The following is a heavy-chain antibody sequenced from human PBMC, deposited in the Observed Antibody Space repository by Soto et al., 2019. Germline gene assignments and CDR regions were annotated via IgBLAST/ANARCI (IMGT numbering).Heavy chain of an antibody. V-gene: IGHV4-38-2*02. CDR2: IYHSGST. Sequence: SETLSLTCTVSGYSISSGYYWGWIRQPPGKGLEWIGSIYHSGSTYYNPSLKSRVTISVDTSKNQFSLKLSSVTAADTAVYYCATQTEDSYGAFDIWGQGTMVTVSS. CDR1: GYSISSGYY. D-gene: IGHD5-18*01. J-gene: IGHJ3*02. CDR3: ATQTEDSYGAFDI.